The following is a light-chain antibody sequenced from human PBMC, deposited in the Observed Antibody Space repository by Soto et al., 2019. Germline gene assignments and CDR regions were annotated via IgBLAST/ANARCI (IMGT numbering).Light chain of an antibody. J-gene: IGKJ1*01. V-gene: IGKV1-12*01. CDR1: QGISNW. Sequence: DIQMTQSPSSVSASVGDRVTITCRASQGISNWLTWYQQKPGKTPKLLIFATSTLQSGVPSRFSGSASGTDFTLTISSLQPEDSATYYCQQAKSFSWTFGQGTKVEI. CDR2: ATS. CDR3: QQAKSFSWT.